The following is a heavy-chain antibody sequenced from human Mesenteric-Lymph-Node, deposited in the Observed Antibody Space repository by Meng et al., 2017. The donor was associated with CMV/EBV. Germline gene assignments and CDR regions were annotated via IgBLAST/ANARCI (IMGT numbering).Heavy chain of an antibody. V-gene: IGHV3-48*03. D-gene: IGHD1-26*01. Sequence: GESLKISCAASGFTFSSYEMDWVRQAPGKGLEWVSYISTTGSTIHYAESVRGRFTISRDNAQSSLHLQMDSLRAEDTAVYYCVRDFRYSGSYSDFDYWGQGTLVTVSS. CDR1: GFTFSSYE. CDR2: ISTTGSTI. CDR3: VRDFRYSGSYSDFDY. J-gene: IGHJ4*02.